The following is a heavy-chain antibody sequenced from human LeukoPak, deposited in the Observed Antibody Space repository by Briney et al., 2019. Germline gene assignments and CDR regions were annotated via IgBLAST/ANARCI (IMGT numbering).Heavy chain of an antibody. D-gene: IGHD3-10*01. Sequence: GGSLRLSCAASGFTFTNDFMTWVRQAPGKGLEWVSYISSSSSTINYGDSVKGRFTISRDNAKNSLYLQMNSLRAEDTAVYYCARDTYYGSGSYYFDYWGQGTLVTVSS. V-gene: IGHV3-48*04. CDR1: GFTFTNDF. CDR3: ARDTYYGSGSYYFDY. CDR2: ISSSSSTI. J-gene: IGHJ4*02.